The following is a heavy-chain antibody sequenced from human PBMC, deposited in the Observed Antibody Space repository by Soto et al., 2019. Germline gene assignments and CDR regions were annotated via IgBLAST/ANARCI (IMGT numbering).Heavy chain of an antibody. CDR3: ARDFAYFDS. V-gene: IGHV4-61*01. Sequence: QVQLQESGPGLVKPSETLSLTCTVSGGSFKSGSYSWSWIRQPPGKGLEWIGYVYHTGSTSYNPSLKSRVSISMDTSKTQFSLNLDSVTAADTAVYFCARDFAYFDSWGQGTLVTVST. CDR1: GGSFKSGSYS. D-gene: IGHD3-3*01. J-gene: IGHJ4*02. CDR2: VYHTGST.